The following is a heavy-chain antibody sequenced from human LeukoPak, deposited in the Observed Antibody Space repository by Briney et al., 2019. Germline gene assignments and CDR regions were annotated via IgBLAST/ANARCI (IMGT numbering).Heavy chain of an antibody. CDR2: ISSSSSYI. CDR3: ARAYSGTNGVCCDFDY. V-gene: IGHV3-21*04. J-gene: IGHJ4*02. Sequence: PGGSLRLSCAASGFTFSSYSMNWVRQAPGKGLEWVSSISSSSSYIYYADSVKGRFTISRDNSKNTLYLQMNSLRAEDTAVYYCARAYSGTNGVCCDFDYWGQGTLVTVSS. CDR1: GFTFSSYS. D-gene: IGHD2-8*01.